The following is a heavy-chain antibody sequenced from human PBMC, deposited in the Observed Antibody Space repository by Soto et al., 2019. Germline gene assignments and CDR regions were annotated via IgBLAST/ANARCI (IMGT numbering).Heavy chain of an antibody. V-gene: IGHV1-18*01. CDR2: ISAYDGNT. Sequence: QVKLVKSGAEVKKPGASVKVSCKASDYTFTNIGISWVRQAPGQGLEWMGWISAYDGNTNYAQNFKGRVTMTTDTSTRTAYMELRNLRSDDTAVYYCARGWTPIDYWGQGTLVTVSS. D-gene: IGHD2-15*01. J-gene: IGHJ4*02. CDR1: DYTFTNIG. CDR3: ARGWTPIDY.